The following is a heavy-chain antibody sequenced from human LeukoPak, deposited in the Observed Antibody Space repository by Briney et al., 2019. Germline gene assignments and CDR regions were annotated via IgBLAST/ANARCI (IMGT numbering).Heavy chain of an antibody. J-gene: IGHJ4*02. CDR1: GFTFGSYA. Sequence: QPGRSLRLSCAASGFTFGSYAMHWVRQAPGKGLEWVAVISYDGSNKYYADSVKGRFTISRDNSKNTLYLQMNSLRAEDTAVYYCARGNGYHLLDYWGQGTLVTVSS. CDR2: ISYDGSNK. D-gene: IGHD5-24*01. V-gene: IGHV3-30-3*01. CDR3: ARGNGYHLLDY.